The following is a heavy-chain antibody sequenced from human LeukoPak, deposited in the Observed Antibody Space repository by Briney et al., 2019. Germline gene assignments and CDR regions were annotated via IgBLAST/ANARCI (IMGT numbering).Heavy chain of an antibody. V-gene: IGHV4-39*01. CDR2: IHYSGTT. CDR1: GGSISTSITPTY. J-gene: IGHJ4*01. D-gene: IGHD2-2*01. CDR3: ARKGTIAPTAASHFDY. Sequence: PSETLSPTFTVSGGSISTSITPTYCNWVRQPPGKGLEWIGSIHYSGTTYYNPSLESRATISVDTSKNQFSVKLTSVTAADTAVYYCARKGTIAPTAASHFDYWGPGTPVTVSS.